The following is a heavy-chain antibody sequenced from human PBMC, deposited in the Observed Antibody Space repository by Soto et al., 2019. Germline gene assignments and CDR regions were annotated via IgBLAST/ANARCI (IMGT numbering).Heavy chain of an antibody. CDR2: IYYSGST. CDR1: GGSISSSSYY. J-gene: IGHJ4*02. V-gene: IGHV4-39*01. CDR3: ARHDWNGVDY. Sequence: QLQLQESGPGLVKPSETLSLTCTVSGGSISSSSYYWGWIRQPPGKGLEWIGSIYYSGSTNYNPSLKSRATISGDTSKTQFSLKLSSVTAADTAVYYCARHDWNGVDYWGQGTLVTVSS. D-gene: IGHD1-1*01.